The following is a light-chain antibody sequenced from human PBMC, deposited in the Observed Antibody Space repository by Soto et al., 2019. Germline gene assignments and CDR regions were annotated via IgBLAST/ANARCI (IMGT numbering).Light chain of an antibody. Sequence: DIQMTQSPSSLSASVGDRVTITCRASQSISSWLAWYQQKPGKAPKLLIYKASGLESGVPSRFSGSGSGTEFTLTISSLQPDDFATYYCQHYNSYSWTFGQGTKVDIK. CDR1: QSISSW. J-gene: IGKJ1*01. CDR3: QHYNSYSWT. CDR2: KAS. V-gene: IGKV1-5*03.